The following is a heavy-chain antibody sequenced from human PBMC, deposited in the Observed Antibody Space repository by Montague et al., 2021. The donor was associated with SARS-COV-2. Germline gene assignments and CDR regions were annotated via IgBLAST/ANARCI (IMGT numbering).Heavy chain of an antibody. CDR1: GGSISTYP. CDR2: IHSNGDT. D-gene: IGHD2-15*01. Sequence: SETLSLTCTVSGGSISTYPWGWIRQPAGKAMEWIGRIHSNGDTTYNPSLKSRVTMSVDTSKNQFSLKMTSVTAADTAMYDCARGSGHYYSPFDNWGQGNLATVSS. CDR3: ARGSGHYYSPFDN. V-gene: IGHV4-4*07. J-gene: IGHJ4*02.